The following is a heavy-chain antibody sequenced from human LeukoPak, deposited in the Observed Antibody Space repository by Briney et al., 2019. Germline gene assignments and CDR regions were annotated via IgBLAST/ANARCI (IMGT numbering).Heavy chain of an antibody. CDR1: GYTFSTNG. CDR2: ISAYNGNT. CDR3: ARDRGRAPFDP. D-gene: IGHD3-10*01. V-gene: IGHV1-18*01. Sequence: GASVKVSCKASGYTFSTNGISWVRLAPGQGLEWMGWISAYNGNTNYAQKLQGRVTMTTDTSTSTAYMALRSLRSDDTAVYDCARDRGRAPFDPWGQGTLVTVSS. J-gene: IGHJ5*02.